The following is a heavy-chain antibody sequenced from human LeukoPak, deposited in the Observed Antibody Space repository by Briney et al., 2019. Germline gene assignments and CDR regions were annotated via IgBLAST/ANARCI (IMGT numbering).Heavy chain of an antibody. CDR1: GFTFSSYG. V-gene: IGHV3-30*18. Sequence: GRSLRLSCAASGFTFSSYGMHWVRQAPGKGLEWVAVISYDGSNKYYADSVKGRFTISRDNSKNTLYLQMNSLRAEDTAVYYCAKDLETYYYASSGPSYWGQGTLVTVSS. CDR2: ISYDGSNK. J-gene: IGHJ4*02. D-gene: IGHD3-22*01. CDR3: AKDLETYYYASSGPSY.